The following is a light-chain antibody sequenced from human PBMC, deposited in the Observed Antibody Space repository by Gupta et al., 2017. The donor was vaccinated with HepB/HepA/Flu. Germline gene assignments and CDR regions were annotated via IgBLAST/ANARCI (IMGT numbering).Light chain of an antibody. CDR3: QQYYNWYT. J-gene: IGKJ2*01. CDR1: QNVNNK. CDR2: DAS. Sequence: IVMTQSPASLSVSPGERATLSCRASQNVNNKLAWYQQKPGQSPRVLIYDASTRATGIPARFSGSGSGTDFSLTISSLQSEDFAVYFCQQYYNWYTFGQGTKLEIK. V-gene: IGKV3-15*01.